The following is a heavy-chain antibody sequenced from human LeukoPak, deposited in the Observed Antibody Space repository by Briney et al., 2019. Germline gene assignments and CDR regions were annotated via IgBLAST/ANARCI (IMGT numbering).Heavy chain of an antibody. Sequence: GASVKVSCKASGYTFTGYYMHWVRQAPGQGLEWMGWINPNSGGTNYAQKFQGWVTMTRDTSISTAYMELSRLRSDDTAVYYCARDSPSIHLWFGEFRDAFDIWGQGTMVTVSS. CDR2: INPNSGGT. CDR3: ARDSPSIHLWFGEFRDAFDI. J-gene: IGHJ3*02. V-gene: IGHV1-2*04. D-gene: IGHD3-10*01. CDR1: GYTFTGYY.